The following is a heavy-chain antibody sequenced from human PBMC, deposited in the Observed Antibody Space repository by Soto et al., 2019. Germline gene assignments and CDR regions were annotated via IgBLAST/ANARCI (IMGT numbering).Heavy chain of an antibody. J-gene: IGHJ6*02. CDR1: GGSISSYY. V-gene: IGHV4-59*01. CDR3: ARVGTAMVFDYYYGMDV. Sequence: SETLSLTCTVSGGSISSYYWSWIRQPLGKGLEWIGYIYYSGSTNYNPSLKSRVTISVDTSKNQFSLKLSSVTAADTAVYYCARVGTAMVFDYYYGMDVWGQGTTVTVSS. D-gene: IGHD5-18*01. CDR2: IYYSGST.